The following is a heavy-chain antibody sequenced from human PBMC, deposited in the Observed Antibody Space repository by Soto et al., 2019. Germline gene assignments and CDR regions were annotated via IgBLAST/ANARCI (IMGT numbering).Heavy chain of an antibody. CDR3: ARVGGYCGYDFDY. V-gene: IGHV4-59*01. J-gene: IGHJ4*02. CDR1: GGSISSYY. Sequence: SETLSLSCTVSGGSISSYYWSWIRQPPGRGLEWIGYIYYSGSTNYNPSLKSRVTISVDTSKNQFSLKLSSVTTADTAVYYCARVGGYCGYDFDYWGQGTLVTVSS. CDR2: IYYSGST. D-gene: IGHD5-12*01.